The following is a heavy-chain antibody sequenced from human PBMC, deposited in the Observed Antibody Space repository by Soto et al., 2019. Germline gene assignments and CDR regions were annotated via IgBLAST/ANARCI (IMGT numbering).Heavy chain of an antibody. J-gene: IGHJ4*02. Sequence: QVQLVQSGAELKKPGSSVKVSCKASGDTFSGYPINWVRQAPGEGLEWMGRIIPVFGTTNDAQRFEGRVTFTADESTNTAYLELRCLLSEDTVVYYCARDGGFGELKYWGPGTLVTVSS. CDR1: GDTFSGYP. V-gene: IGHV1-69*18. CDR3: ARDGGFGELKY. CDR2: IIPVFGTT. D-gene: IGHD3-10*01.